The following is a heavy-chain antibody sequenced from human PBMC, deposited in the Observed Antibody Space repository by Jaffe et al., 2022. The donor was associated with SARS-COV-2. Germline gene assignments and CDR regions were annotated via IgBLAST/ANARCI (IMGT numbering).Heavy chain of an antibody. CDR2: TYYRSKWYN. D-gene: IGHD5-18*01. CDR3: ARGEPGYSYGSRRESRFDP. J-gene: IGHJ5*02. CDR1: GDSVSSNSAA. V-gene: IGHV6-1*01. Sequence: QVQLQQSGPGLVKPSQTLSLTCAISGDSVSSNSAAWNWIRQSPSRGLEWLGRTYYRSKWYNDYAVSVKSRITINPDTSKNQFSLQLNSVTPEDTAVYYCARGEPGYSYGSRRESRFDPWGQGTLVTVSS.